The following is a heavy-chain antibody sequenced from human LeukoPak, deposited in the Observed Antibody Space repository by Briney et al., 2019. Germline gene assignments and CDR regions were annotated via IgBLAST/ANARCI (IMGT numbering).Heavy chain of an antibody. CDR1: GYSISSGYY. J-gene: IGHJ4*02. CDR3: ARAMSITQYYFDY. D-gene: IGHD3-10*01. V-gene: IGHV4-38-2*02. CDR2: IYHSGST. Sequence: PSETLSLTCTVSGYSISSGYYWGWIRQPPGKGLEWIGSIYHSGSTYYNPSLKSRVTISVDTSKNQFSLKLSSVTAADTAVYYCARAMSITQYYFDYWGQGTLVTVSS.